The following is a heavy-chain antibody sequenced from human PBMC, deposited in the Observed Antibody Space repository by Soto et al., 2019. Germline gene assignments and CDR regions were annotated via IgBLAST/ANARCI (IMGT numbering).Heavy chain of an antibody. CDR2: ISGSGGST. V-gene: IGHV3-23*01. Sequence: EVQLLESGGGLVQPGGSLRLSCAASGFTFSSYAMSWVRQAPGKGLEWVSAISGSGGSTYYADSVKGRFTISRDNSKNTLYLQMNSLRAEDTAVYYWAKVSLPRVGATGYWGQGTLVTVSS. D-gene: IGHD1-26*01. J-gene: IGHJ4*02. CDR3: AKVSLPRVGATGY. CDR1: GFTFSSYA.